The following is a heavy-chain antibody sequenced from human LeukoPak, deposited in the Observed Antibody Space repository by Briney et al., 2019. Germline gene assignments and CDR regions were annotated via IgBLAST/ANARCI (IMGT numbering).Heavy chain of an antibody. CDR2: ISGSGGST. CDR1: GFTFSSYA. Sequence: PGGSLRLSCAASGFTFSSYAMSWVRQAPGKGLEWVSAISGSGGSTSYAASVKGRFTISRDNSKNTLYLPMTSLRAEDTAVYYCARVDYYDSSGSLVDYWGQGTLVTVSS. V-gene: IGHV3-23*01. CDR3: ARVDYYDSSGSLVDY. D-gene: IGHD3-22*01. J-gene: IGHJ4*02.